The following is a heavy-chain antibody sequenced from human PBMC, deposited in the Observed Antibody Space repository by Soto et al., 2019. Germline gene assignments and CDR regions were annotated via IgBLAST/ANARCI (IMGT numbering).Heavy chain of an antibody. V-gene: IGHV1-69*06. Sequence: SVKVSCKASGGTFNSYVISCVRQAPGQGLEWMAGIIPIFGTPNYAQKFQGRVTITADKSTSTAYMELNSLRSEDTAVYYCAGRCDGTNCLAHFDYWGQGTLVTVSS. J-gene: IGHJ4*02. CDR2: IIPIFGTP. CDR1: GGTFNSYV. D-gene: IGHD2-2*01. CDR3: AGRCDGTNCLAHFDY.